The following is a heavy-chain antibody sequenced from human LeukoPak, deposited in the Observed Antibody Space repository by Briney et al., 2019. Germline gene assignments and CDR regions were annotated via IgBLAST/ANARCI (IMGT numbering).Heavy chain of an antibody. V-gene: IGHV2-5*02. CDR2: IYWDDDK. CDR1: VFAISTSGMG. J-gene: IGHJ4*02. Sequence: ESGPTLVNPLQTLTLTCTFSVFAISTSGMGVGWIRQPPGKALEWLALIYWDDDKHYSPSLKSRLTITNDISKNQVVLTMTNMDPADTGTDYCAQRIFFDGSDSWGQGTLVTVSS. CDR3: AQRIFFDGSDS. D-gene: IGHD3/OR15-3a*01.